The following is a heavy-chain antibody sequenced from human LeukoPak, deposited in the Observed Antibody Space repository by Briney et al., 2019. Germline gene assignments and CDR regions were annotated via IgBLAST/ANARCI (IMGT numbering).Heavy chain of an antibody. CDR3: ARDPGYCSGGSCYSDY. J-gene: IGHJ4*02. D-gene: IGHD2-15*01. V-gene: IGHV4-34*01. Sequence: SETLSLTCAVYGGSFSGYYWSWIRQPPGKGLEWIGEINHSGSTNYNPSLKSRVTISVDTSKDQFSLKLSSVTAADTAVYYCARDPGYCSGGSCYSDYWGQGTLVTVSS. CDR1: GGSFSGYY. CDR2: INHSGST.